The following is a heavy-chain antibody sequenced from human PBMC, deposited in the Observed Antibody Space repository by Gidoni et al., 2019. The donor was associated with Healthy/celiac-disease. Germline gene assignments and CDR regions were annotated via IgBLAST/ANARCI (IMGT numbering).Heavy chain of an antibody. CDR1: GFTFSSYW. CDR2: INSDGSST. CDR3: ARGGQWEPTDY. Sequence: EVQLVESGGGLVQPGGSLRLSCAASGFTFSSYWMHWVHQAPGKGLVWVTRINSDGSSTSYEDSVKGRFTIYRYNAKNTLYLQMNSLRAEDTAVYYCARGGQWEPTDYWGQGTLVTVSS. D-gene: IGHD1-26*01. J-gene: IGHJ4*02. V-gene: IGHV3-74*01.